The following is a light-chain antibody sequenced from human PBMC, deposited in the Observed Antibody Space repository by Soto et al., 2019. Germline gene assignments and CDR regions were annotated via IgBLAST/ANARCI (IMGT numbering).Light chain of an antibody. V-gene: IGKV2-30*01. CDR1: QSLLYTNGNTY. J-gene: IGKJ1*01. Sequence: DVVMTQSPLSMPVTLGQPASISCRSNQSLLYTNGNTYLNWFHQRPGQSPRRLVYKVSNRDSGVPDRFSGSGSGTDFTLKISRVEAEDVGVYFCMQGTHWPLTFGQGTKVEIK. CDR2: KVS. CDR3: MQGTHWPLT.